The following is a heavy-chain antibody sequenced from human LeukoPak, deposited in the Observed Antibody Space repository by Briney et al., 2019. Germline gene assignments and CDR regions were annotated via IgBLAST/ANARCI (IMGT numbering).Heavy chain of an antibody. CDR3: VTQGDGYYSGPFDY. V-gene: IGHV3-64D*06. CDR1: GFTFNTFT. CDR2: ISDNGGTT. Sequence: GGSLRLSCSASGFTFNTFTMHWVRQAPGKGLEYVSSISDNGGTTYYADSVKGRFTISRDNSKNTLYLQMSSLRAEDTAVYFCVTQGDGYYSGPFDYWGQGTLVTVSS. D-gene: IGHD3-22*01. J-gene: IGHJ4*02.